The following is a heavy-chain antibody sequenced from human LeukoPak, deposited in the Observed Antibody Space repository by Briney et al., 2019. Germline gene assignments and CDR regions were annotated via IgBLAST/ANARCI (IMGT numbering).Heavy chain of an antibody. CDR3: ARVAYSSSWYAGLDY. CDR2: IYPRDSDT. CDR1: GYSFTNFW. V-gene: IGHV5-51*01. J-gene: IGHJ4*02. D-gene: IGHD6-19*01. Sequence: GESLKISCQGSGYSFTNFWIAWVRQMPGKGLEWMGFIYPRDSDTRYSPSFAGQVTISADKSISTAYLQWSSLKASDTAMYYCARVAYSSSWYAGLDYWGQGALVTVSS.